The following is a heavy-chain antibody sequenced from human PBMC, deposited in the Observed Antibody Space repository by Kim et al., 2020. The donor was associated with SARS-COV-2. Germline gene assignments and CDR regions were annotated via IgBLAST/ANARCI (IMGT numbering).Heavy chain of an antibody. CDR1: GGSIRSYY. J-gene: IGHJ5*02. Sequence: SETLSLTCSVSGGSIRSYYWTWIRQPPGKRLEWIGYVYHTGETNYNPSLRGRVTISLDTSEKQVSLTLTSVTAADTAVYYCASSGVGAVGWFDPWGQGTLLTVSS. CDR3: ASSGVGAVGWFDP. D-gene: IGHD1-26*01. CDR2: VYHTGET. V-gene: IGHV4-59*01.